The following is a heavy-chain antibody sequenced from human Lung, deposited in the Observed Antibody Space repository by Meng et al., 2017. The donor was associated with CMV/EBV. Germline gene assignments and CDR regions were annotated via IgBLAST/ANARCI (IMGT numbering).Heavy chain of an antibody. V-gene: IGHV3-7*01. Sequence: GESLKISCAASGFTIGNYWMTWVRQAPGKGLEWLANINEDGSEKNYVDSVKGRFTISRDNAKNLVYLHMNRLRVEDTAVYFCTKLFAYWGRGTLVTVSS. J-gene: IGHJ4*02. CDR2: INEDGSEK. CDR1: GFTIGNYW. CDR3: TKLFAY.